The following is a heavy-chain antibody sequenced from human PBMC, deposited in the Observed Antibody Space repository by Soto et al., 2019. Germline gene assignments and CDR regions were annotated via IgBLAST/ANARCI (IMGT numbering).Heavy chain of an antibody. CDR3: ARIGAGYPYYYYMDV. CDR1: GSTFTSYG. Sequence: SVKVSCKASGSTFTSYGINWVRQAPAQGLEWMGGISHIFGTANSAQKFQGRVTITADESKNQFSLKLSSVTAADTAVYYCARIGAGYPYYYYMDVWGKGTTVTVSS. V-gene: IGHV1-69*13. J-gene: IGHJ6*03. CDR2: ISHIFGTA. D-gene: IGHD3-9*01.